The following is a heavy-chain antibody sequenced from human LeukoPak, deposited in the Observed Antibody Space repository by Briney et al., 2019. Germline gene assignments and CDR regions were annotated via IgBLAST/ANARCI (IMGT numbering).Heavy chain of an antibody. CDR3: AKGYGGNPFDY. Sequence: GGSLRLSCAAPGFTFSSYAMSWVRQAPGKGLEWVSAIGSSGGSTYYADSVKGRFTISRDNSKNTLYLQMNSLRAEDTAVYYCAKGYGGNPFDYWGQGTLVTVSS. CDR1: GFTFSSYA. CDR2: IGSSGGST. D-gene: IGHD4-23*01. J-gene: IGHJ4*02. V-gene: IGHV3-23*01.